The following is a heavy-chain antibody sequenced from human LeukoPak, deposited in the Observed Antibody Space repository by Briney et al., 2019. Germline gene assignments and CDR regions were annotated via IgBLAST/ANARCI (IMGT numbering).Heavy chain of an antibody. J-gene: IGHJ6*03. CDR3: ARGRTHRGWTPGSYYYYMDV. D-gene: IGHD6-19*01. V-gene: IGHV4-34*01. CDR1: GGSFSGYY. Sequence: SETLSLTCAVYGGSFSGYYWSWIRPPPGKGLEWIGELNHSGSTNYNPSLKSRVTISVDTSKNQFSLKLSSVTAADTAVYYCARGRTHRGWTPGSYYYYMDVWGKGTTVTVSS. CDR2: LNHSGST.